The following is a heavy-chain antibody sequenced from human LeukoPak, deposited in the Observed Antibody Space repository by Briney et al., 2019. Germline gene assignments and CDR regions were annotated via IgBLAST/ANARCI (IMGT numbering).Heavy chain of an antibody. CDR2: IYYSGST. Sequence: SETLSLTCTVSGGSISSYYWSWIRQPPGKGLEWIGYIYYSGSTNYNPSLKSRVTITVDTSKNQFSLELSSVTAADTAVYYCAREGGYSYGYNSFDYWGQGTLVTVSS. J-gene: IGHJ4*02. V-gene: IGHV4-59*01. D-gene: IGHD5-18*01. CDR1: GGSISSYY. CDR3: AREGGYSYGYNSFDY.